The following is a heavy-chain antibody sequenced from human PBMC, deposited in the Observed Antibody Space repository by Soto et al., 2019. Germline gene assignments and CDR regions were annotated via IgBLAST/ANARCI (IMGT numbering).Heavy chain of an antibody. J-gene: IGHJ4*02. CDR2: VSYDGITK. CDR1: GFTFRSYP. CDR3: TKEGLFWSGGFDS. Sequence: PGGSLRLSCAASGFTFRSYPMHWVRQAPGKGLEWVAIVSYDGITKYADSVRGRFTISRDNSNNTLFLQMNSLRTEDTAVYYCTKEGLFWSGGFDSWGQGTLVTVSS. V-gene: IGHV3-30-3*02. D-gene: IGHD3-3*01.